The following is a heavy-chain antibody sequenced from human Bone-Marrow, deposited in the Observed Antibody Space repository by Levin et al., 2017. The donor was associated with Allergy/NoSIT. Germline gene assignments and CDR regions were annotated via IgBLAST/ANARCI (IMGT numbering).Heavy chain of an antibody. CDR3: ARDRVGETPEAFDI. CDR2: IYRGIST. CDR1: GFSVSNTY. D-gene: IGHD1-26*01. Sequence: LSLTCAASGFSVSNTYMNWVRPSPGKGLEWVSVIYRGISTFYADSVTGRFTISRDNSKNTVYLQMNSLRVEDTAVYYCARDRVGETPEAFDIWGRGTMVTVSS. V-gene: IGHV3-53*01. J-gene: IGHJ3*02.